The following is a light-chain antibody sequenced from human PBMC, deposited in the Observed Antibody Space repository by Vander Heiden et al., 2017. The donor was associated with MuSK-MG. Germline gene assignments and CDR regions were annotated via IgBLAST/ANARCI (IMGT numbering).Light chain of an antibody. J-gene: IGKJ1*01. V-gene: IGKV1-39*01. CDR3: QQSDSTPWT. Sequence: EIQMTQSPSSLSASVGDRVTITCRASQSISSYLNWYQQKPGKAPKLLIYAASSLQSGVPSRFSGSGSGTDFTLTISRLQPEDFATYYCQQSDSTPWTFGQWTKVEIK. CDR2: AAS. CDR1: QSISSY.